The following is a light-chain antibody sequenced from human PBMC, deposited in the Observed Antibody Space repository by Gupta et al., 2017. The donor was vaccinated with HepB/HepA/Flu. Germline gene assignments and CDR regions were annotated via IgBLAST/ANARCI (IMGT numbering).Light chain of an antibody. CDR3: QQSYITSWT. CDR2: AAS. CDR1: QNINYY. J-gene: IGKJ1*01. Sequence: QMTQCLASLPASVGDRVTISCRASQNINYYLNWYQQKPGKAPKPLIYAASILQSGIPSRFSGIGSGTDFILTISSLQPEDFAAYYCQQSYITSWTFGQVTNVEIK. V-gene: IGKV1-39*01.